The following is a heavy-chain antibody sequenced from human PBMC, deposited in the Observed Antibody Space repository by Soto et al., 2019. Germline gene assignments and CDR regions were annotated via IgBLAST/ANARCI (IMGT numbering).Heavy chain of an antibody. D-gene: IGHD6-13*01. J-gene: IGHJ4*02. CDR3: ARGLAAAGGIVTR. CDR2: ISSSSSTI. Sequence: GGSLRLSCAAPGFTFSSYSMNWVRQAPGKGLEWVSYISSSSSTIYYADSVKGRFTISRDSAKNSLYLQMNSLRDEDTAVYYCARGLAAAGGIVTRWGQGTLVTVSS. CDR1: GFTFSSYS. V-gene: IGHV3-48*02.